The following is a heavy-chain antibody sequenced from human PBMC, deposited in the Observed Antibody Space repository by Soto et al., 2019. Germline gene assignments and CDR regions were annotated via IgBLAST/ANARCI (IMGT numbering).Heavy chain of an antibody. D-gene: IGHD6-19*01. J-gene: IGHJ4*02. Sequence: PGGSLRLSCAASGFTFSSYWMSWVRQAPGKGLEWVANIKQDGSEKYYVDSVKGRFTISRDNAKNSLYLQMNSLRAEDTAVYYCARVTEQWLSSYFDYWGQGTLVTVSS. V-gene: IGHV3-7*01. CDR3: ARVTEQWLSSYFDY. CDR1: GFTFSSYW. CDR2: IKQDGSEK.